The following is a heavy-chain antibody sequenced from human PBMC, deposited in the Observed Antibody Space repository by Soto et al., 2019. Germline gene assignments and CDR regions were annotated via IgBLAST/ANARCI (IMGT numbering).Heavy chain of an antibody. Sequence: VGSLRLSCAAYGFTFSSYAMSWVRQAPGKGLEWVSAISGSGGSTYYADSVKGRFTISRDNSKNTLYLQMNSLRAEDTAVYYCAKDPCSGGSCRRFDYRGQRTLVTVSS. CDR1: GFTFSSYA. V-gene: IGHV3-23*01. D-gene: IGHD2-15*01. CDR2: ISGSGGST. CDR3: AKDPCSGGSCRRFDY. J-gene: IGHJ4*02.